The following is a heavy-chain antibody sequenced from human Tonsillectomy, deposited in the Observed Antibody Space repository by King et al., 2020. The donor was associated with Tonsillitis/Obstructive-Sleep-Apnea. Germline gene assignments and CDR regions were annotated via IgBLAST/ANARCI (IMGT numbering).Heavy chain of an antibody. Sequence: VQLVESGAEVKKPGASVKVSCKASGYTFTGYYMHWVRQAPGQGLEWMGRINANSGGTNYAQKFQGRVTMTRDTSISTAYMELSRLRSDDTVVYYCAREVAGILDYFDYWGQGTLVTVSS. CDR2: INANSGGT. J-gene: IGHJ4*02. V-gene: IGHV1-2*05. CDR1: GYTFTGYY. CDR3: AREVAGILDYFDY. D-gene: IGHD6-19*01.